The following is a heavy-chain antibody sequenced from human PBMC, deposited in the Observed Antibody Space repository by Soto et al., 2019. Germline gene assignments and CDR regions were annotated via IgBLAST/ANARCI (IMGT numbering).Heavy chain of an antibody. CDR3: AKRPRPIPLVRGPFDP. V-gene: IGHV3-23*01. CDR1: GFTFSSYA. Sequence: PGGSLRLSCAASGFTFSSYAMSWVRQAPGKGLEWVSAISGSGGSTYYADSVKGRFTISRDNSKNTLYLQMNSLRAEDTAVYYCAKRPRPIPLVRGPFDPWGQGTLVTVSS. D-gene: IGHD3-10*01. CDR2: ISGSGGST. J-gene: IGHJ5*02.